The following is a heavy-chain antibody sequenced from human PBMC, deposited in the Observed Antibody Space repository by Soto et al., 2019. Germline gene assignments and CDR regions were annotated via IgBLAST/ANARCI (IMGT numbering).Heavy chain of an antibody. Sequence: LSLTCTVSGGSISSSSYYWGWIRQPPGKGLEWIGSIYYSGSTYYNPSLKSRVTISVDTSKNQFSLKLSSVTAADTAVYYCASFQAAGTRSWGYYYYGMDVWGQGTTVTVSS. CDR3: ASFQAAGTRSWGYYYYGMDV. V-gene: IGHV4-39*01. J-gene: IGHJ6*02. CDR1: GGSISSSSYY. CDR2: IYYSGST. D-gene: IGHD6-13*01.